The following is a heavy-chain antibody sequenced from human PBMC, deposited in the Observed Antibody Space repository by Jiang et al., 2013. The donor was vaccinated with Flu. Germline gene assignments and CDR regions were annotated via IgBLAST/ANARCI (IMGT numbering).Heavy chain of an antibody. CDR3: ARVGNGDAGLYYYYGMDV. V-gene: IGHV1-69*04. J-gene: IGHJ6*02. CDR2: IA. D-gene: IGHD4-17*01. Sequence: IANYAQKFQGRVTITADKSTSTAYMELSSLRSEDTAVYYCARVGNGDAGLYYYYGMDVWGQGTTITVSS.